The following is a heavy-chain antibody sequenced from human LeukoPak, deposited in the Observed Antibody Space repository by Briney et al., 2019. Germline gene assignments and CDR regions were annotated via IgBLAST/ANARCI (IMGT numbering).Heavy chain of an antibody. V-gene: IGHV3-53*01. J-gene: IGHJ1*01. Sequence: GGSLRLSCAASGFTVSSNYMSWVRQAPGKGLEWVSVIYSGGSTYYADSVKGRFTISRDNAKNTLYLQMNSLRAEDTALYYCARVPITLAGTKDAKYFQHWGQGTLVTVSS. CDR3: ARVPITLAGTKDAKYFQH. CDR1: GFTVSSNY. D-gene: IGHD6-19*01. CDR2: IYSGGST.